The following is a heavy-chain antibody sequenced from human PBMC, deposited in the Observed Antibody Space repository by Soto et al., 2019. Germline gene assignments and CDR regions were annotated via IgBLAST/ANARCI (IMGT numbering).Heavy chain of an antibody. Sequence: SETLSLTCTVSGGSISSSSYYWGWIRQPPGKGLEWIGSIYYSGSTYYNPSLKSRVTVSVGTSKNQFSLKLSSVTAADTAVYYCARSKVVETHIDWFDPWGQGTLVTVSS. J-gene: IGHJ5*02. CDR3: ARSKVVETHIDWFDP. CDR1: GGSISSSSYY. V-gene: IGHV4-39*01. D-gene: IGHD2-21*01. CDR2: IYYSGST.